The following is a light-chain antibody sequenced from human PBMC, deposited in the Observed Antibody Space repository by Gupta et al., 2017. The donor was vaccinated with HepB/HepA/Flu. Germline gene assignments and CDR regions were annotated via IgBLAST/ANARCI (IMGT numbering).Light chain of an antibody. Sequence: QSALTQPASVPGSPGPSITISCTGTSSAVGAYNSVSWYQQHPGKAPKLMISDVSNRPSGVAHRFSGSKSGTTASLTIAGLQAEDEADYYCSSYTRSSTLVIFGGGTKLTVL. V-gene: IGLV2-14*03. CDR2: DVS. J-gene: IGLJ2*01. CDR1: SSAVGAYNS. CDR3: SSYTRSSTLVI.